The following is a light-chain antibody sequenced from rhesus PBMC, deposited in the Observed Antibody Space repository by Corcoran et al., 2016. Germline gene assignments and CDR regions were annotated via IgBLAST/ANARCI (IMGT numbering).Light chain of an antibody. CDR3: QRYMRRPLT. Sequence: DIRMTQSPSPLSAPIGDTFTISLRASPRINTCSAWYQQKPGNAPKLLNYKAFSLQNGVTSRFSGSGSGTYFTFTITSLKSKDFGIYFWQRYMRRPLTIGGGNKVELK. CDR1: PRINTC. CDR2: KAF. V-gene: IGKV1-21*01. J-gene: IGKJ4*01.